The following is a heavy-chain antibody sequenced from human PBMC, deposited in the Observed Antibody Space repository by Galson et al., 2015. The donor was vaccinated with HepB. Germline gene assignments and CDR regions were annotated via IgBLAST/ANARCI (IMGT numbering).Heavy chain of an antibody. CDR1: GYSFTSYW. CDR3: ARFGGRTLSAHFFDY. V-gene: IGHV5-51*01. D-gene: IGHD1-26*01. J-gene: IGHJ4*02. Sequence: QSGAEVKKPGESLKISCKGSGYSFTSYWVGWVRQMPGKGLEWMGIIYPGDSDTRYSPSFQGQVTISADKSISTAYLQWSSLKASDTAVYYCARFGGRTLSAHFFDYWGQGTLVTVSS. CDR2: IYPGDSDT.